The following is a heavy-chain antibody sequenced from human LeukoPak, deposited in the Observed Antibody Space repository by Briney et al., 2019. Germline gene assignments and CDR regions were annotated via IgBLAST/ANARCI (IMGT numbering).Heavy chain of an antibody. D-gene: IGHD4-17*01. Sequence: PGGSLRLSCAASGFTLSSNYMSWVRQAPGKGLEWVSATHSSGGTYYADSVKGRFTISRDTSKNTLYLQINSLSVEDTAVYYCIVFGDSNHWGQGTLVTVSS. CDR3: IVFGDSNH. CDR2: THSSGGT. J-gene: IGHJ5*02. CDR1: GFTLSSNY. V-gene: IGHV3-53*01.